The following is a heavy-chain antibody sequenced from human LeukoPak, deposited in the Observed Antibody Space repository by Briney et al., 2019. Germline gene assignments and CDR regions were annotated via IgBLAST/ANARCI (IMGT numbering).Heavy chain of an antibody. CDR2: ISGSVAET. D-gene: IGHD3-3*01. V-gene: IGHV3-23*01. CDR3: AQGDSYYDFLLSV. Sequence: GGSLRVSCVASGFTLLSDAMTGVRQAPGRGREWVSAISGSVAETYYAHSVRGGVTISIDNYRTTLNLQLNSLRVEDTAVYYCAQGDSYYDFLLSVWGQGTLVTVSS. J-gene: IGHJ3*01. CDR1: GFTLLSDA.